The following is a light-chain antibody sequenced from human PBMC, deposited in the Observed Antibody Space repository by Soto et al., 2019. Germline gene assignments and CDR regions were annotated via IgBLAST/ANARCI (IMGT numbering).Light chain of an antibody. CDR1: NSNIGNYY. J-gene: IGLJ1*01. V-gene: IGLV1-47*01. CDR2: RNN. Sequence: QSVLTQPPSASGTPGQRVTISCSRSNSNIGNYYVHWYQQLPEAAPKLLIYRNNQRPSGVPDRFSGSKSGTSASLAISGLRSEDEADYYCAAWDDSMSVLFGTRTKVTVL. CDR3: AAWDDSMSVL.